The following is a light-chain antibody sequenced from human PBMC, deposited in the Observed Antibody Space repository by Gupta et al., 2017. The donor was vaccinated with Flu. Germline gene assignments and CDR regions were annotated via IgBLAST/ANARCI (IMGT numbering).Light chain of an antibody. CDR2: AAS. V-gene: IGKV3-20*01. CDR3: QQDGNSPRT. CDR1: RSVSSDY. Sequence: GTLFLSAGERATLSCRARRSVSSDYLAWYQQKPGQTPRLLIYAASSRATGIPDRFSGSASGTDFTLTISILEPEDFGVYYCQQDGNSPRTFGQGTKVEIK. J-gene: IGKJ1*01.